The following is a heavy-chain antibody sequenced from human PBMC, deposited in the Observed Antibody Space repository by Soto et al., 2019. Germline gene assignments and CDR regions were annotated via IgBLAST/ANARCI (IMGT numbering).Heavy chain of an antibody. CDR1: GFTFSSYA. CDR2: ISGSGGST. V-gene: IGHV3-23*01. Sequence: EVQLLESGGGLVQPGGSLRLSCAASGFTFSSYAMSWVRQAPGKGLEWVSAISGSGGSTYYADSVKGRFTISRDNSKNTLYLQMNSLRAEDTAVYYCAKGWESYGDYFDYWGQVTLVTVSS. CDR3: AKGWESYGDYFDY. J-gene: IGHJ4*02. D-gene: IGHD4-17*01.